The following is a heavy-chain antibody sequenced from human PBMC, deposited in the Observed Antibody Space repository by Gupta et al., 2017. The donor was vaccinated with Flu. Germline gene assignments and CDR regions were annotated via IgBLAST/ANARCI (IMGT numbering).Heavy chain of an antibody. J-gene: IGHJ4*02. CDR3: ARDRGSSGRDNSLRF. CDR1: GFTFRNYG. V-gene: IGHV3-33*01. CDR2: IWFDGNSK. D-gene: IGHD6-19*01. Sequence: VELVESGGGVVQPGWSLRLSCAASGFTFRNYGMHWVRQAPGKGLEWVATIWFDGNSKYYPDSVKGRFTISRDSSKNTLYLQMSSLRDGDTAIYYCARDRGSSGRDNSLRFWGQGTLVTVAS.